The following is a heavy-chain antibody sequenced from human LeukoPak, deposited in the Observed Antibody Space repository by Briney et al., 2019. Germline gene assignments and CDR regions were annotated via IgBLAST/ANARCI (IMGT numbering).Heavy chain of an antibody. J-gene: IGHJ4*02. CDR2: ISSSSSTI. CDR3: ARDFLHSSGRD. Sequence: PGGSLRLSCAASGFTFSSYSMNWVRQAPGKGLEWVSYISSSSSTIYYADSVKGRFTISRDNAKNSLYLQMNSLRAEDTAVYYCARDFLHSSGRDWGQGTLVTVSS. CDR1: GFTFSSYS. D-gene: IGHD6-19*01. V-gene: IGHV3-48*01.